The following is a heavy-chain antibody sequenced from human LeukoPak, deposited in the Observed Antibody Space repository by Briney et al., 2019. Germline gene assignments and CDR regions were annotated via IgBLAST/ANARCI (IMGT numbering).Heavy chain of an antibody. Sequence: ASVKVSCKASGFTFTSSAVQWVRQARGQRLEWIGWIVVGSGNTNYAQKFQERVTITRDMSTSTAYMELSSLRSEDTAVYYCAGVYYDSSGYYRGGYYFDYWGQGTLVIVSS. J-gene: IGHJ4*02. CDR1: GFTFTSSA. CDR2: IVVGSGNT. D-gene: IGHD3-22*01. CDR3: AGVYYDSSGYYRGGYYFDY. V-gene: IGHV1-58*01.